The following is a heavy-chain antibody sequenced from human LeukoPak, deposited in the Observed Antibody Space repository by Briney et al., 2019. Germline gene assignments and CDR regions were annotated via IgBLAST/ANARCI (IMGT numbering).Heavy chain of an antibody. CDR1: GFTFSNYP. V-gene: IGHV3-7*01. CDR3: ARDLRYFDWLLPDDRFDP. D-gene: IGHD3-9*01. Sequence: GGSLGLSCAASGFTFSNYPMSWVRQAPGKGLEWVANIQQDGSEKYYVDSVKGRFTISRDNAKNSLYLQMNSLRPEDTAVYYCARDLRYFDWLLPDDRFDPWGQGTLVTVSS. J-gene: IGHJ5*02. CDR2: IQQDGSEK.